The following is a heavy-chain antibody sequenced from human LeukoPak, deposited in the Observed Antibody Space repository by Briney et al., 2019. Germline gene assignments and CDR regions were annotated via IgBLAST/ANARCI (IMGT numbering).Heavy chain of an antibody. CDR1: GGSISSGGYY. J-gene: IGHJ3*02. CDR2: IYYSGST. D-gene: IGHD6-19*01. Sequence: SSETLSLTCTVSGGSISSGGYYWSWLRQHPGKVLEWIGYIYYSGSTYYNPSLKSRVTISVDTSKNQFSLKLSSVTAADTAVYYCARDPGLVAVAGPVGAFDIWGQGTMVTVSS. CDR3: ARDPGLVAVAGPVGAFDI. V-gene: IGHV4-31*03.